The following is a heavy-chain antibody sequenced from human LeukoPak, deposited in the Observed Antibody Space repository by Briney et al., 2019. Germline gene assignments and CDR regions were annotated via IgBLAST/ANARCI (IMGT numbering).Heavy chain of an antibody. CDR1: GGSFSGYY. V-gene: IGHV4-34*01. CDR2: INHSGST. CDR3: ARGMGDSSSWYPFDY. J-gene: IGHJ4*02. Sequence: SETLSLTCAVYGGSFSGYYWSWLRQPPGKGLEWIGEINHSGSTNYNPSLKSRVTISVDTSKNQFSLKLSSVTAADTAVYYCARGMGDSSSWYPFDYWGQGTLVTVSS. D-gene: IGHD6-13*01.